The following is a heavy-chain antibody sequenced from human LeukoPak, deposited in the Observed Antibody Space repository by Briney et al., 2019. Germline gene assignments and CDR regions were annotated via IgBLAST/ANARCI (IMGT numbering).Heavy chain of an antibody. CDR3: TREEAYFDSLLAYYFDY. CDR1: GFIFSNYV. D-gene: IGHD3-9*01. V-gene: IGHV3-23*01. CDR2: ISGSSVKT. J-gene: IGHJ4*02. Sequence: PGGSLRLSCAASGFIFSNYVMSWVRQAPGKGPEWVSAISGSSVKTYYADSVKGRFTISRDDSENTLYLQVNSLRAEDTAIYYCTREEAYFDSLLAYYFDYWGQGTLVTVSS.